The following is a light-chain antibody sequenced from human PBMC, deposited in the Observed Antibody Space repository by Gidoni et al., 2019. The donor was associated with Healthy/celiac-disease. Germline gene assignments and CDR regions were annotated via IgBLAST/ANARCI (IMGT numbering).Light chain of an antibody. CDR2: AAS. CDR1: QSISSY. CDR3: QQSYSTLLLT. V-gene: IGKV1-39*01. J-gene: IGKJ4*01. Sequence: IQMTQSPSSLSASVGDRVTITFRASQSISSYLNWYQQKPGKAPKLLIYAASSLQSGVPSRISGSRSGTDFTLTISSLQPEDFATYYCQQSYSTLLLTFGGGTKVEIK.